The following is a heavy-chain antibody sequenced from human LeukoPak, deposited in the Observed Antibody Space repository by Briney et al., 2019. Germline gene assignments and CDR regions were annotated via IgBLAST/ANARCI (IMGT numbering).Heavy chain of an antibody. CDR1: GFTFSRYA. CDR3: ASTYSYDSSGYYPFDY. V-gene: IGHV3-64D*06. CDR2: ITNNGRST. Sequence: GGSLRLSCSASGFTFSRYAMHWVRQPPGKGLEYVSAITNNGRSTYYADSVKGRFTIFRDNSKNKLYLQMSSLRAEDTAVYYCASTYSYDSSGYYPFDYWGQGTLVTVPS. J-gene: IGHJ4*02. D-gene: IGHD3-22*01.